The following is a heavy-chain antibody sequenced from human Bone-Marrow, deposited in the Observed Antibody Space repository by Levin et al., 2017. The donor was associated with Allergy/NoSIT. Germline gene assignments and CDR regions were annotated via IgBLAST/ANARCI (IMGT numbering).Heavy chain of an antibody. CDR1: GGSISSYY. Sequence: SETLSLTCTVSGGSISSYYWSWIRQPPGKGLEWIGYIYYSGSTNYNPSLKSRVTISVDTSKNQFSLKLSSVTAADTAVYYCARVGRGYYDSSGYYYWYFDLWGRGTLVTVSS. CDR2: IYYSGST. CDR3: ARVGRGYYDSSGYYYWYFDL. V-gene: IGHV4-59*01. J-gene: IGHJ2*01. D-gene: IGHD3-22*01.